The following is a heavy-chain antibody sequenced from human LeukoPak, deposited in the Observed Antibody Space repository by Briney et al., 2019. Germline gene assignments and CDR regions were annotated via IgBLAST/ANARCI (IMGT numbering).Heavy chain of an antibody. CDR1: GGSISSYY. CDR3: ARGRYLTTSGGAAAGFLDY. D-gene: IGHD6-13*01. V-gene: IGHV4-39*07. J-gene: IGHJ4*02. CDR2: IYYSGST. Sequence: SETLSLTCTVSGGSISSYYWSWIRQPPGKGLEWIGSIYYSGSTYYNPSLKSRVTISVDTSPKQFSLRLTSVTAADTAVYYCARGRYLTTSGGAAAGFLDYWGQGSLVTVST.